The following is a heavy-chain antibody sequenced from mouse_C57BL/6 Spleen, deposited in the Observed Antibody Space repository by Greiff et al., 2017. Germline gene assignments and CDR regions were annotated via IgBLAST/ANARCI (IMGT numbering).Heavy chain of an antibody. V-gene: IGHV1-66*01. D-gene: IGHD1-1*01. J-gene: IGHJ2*01. CDR2: IYPGSGNT. CDR3: ARPHYYGSSGDYFDY. Sequence: VMLVESGPELVKPGASVKISCKASGYSFTSYYIHWVQQRPGQGLEWIGWIYPGSGNTKYNAKFKGKATLTADTSSSTAYMQLSSLTSEDSAVYYCARPHYYGSSGDYFDYWGQGTTLTVSS. CDR1: GYSFTSYY.